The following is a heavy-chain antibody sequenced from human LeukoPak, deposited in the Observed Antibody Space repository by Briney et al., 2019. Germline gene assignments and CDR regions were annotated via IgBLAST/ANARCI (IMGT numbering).Heavy chain of an antibody. V-gene: IGHV3-30-3*01. CDR1: GFTVSSNY. CDR2: ISYDGSNK. Sequence: GGSLRLSCAASGFTVSSNYMSWVRQAPGKGLEWVAVISYDGSNKYYADSVKGRFTISRDNSKNTLYLQMNSLRAEDTAVYYCARDPSIAAPRGAFDIWGQGTMVTVSS. D-gene: IGHD6-6*01. CDR3: ARDPSIAAPRGAFDI. J-gene: IGHJ3*02.